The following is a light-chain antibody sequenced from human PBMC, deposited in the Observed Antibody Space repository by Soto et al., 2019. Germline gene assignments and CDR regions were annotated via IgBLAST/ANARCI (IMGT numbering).Light chain of an antibody. CDR1: SSDVGSYNR. Sequence: QSALTQPPSVSGSPGQSVTISCTGTSSDVGSYNRVSWYQQPPGTAPKLMIYEVSNRHSGVPDRFSGSKSGNTASLTISGLQAEDEADYYCSSYTSSSTLRVFGGGTKVTVL. CDR3: SSYTSSSTLRV. CDR2: EVS. V-gene: IGLV2-18*02. J-gene: IGLJ2*01.